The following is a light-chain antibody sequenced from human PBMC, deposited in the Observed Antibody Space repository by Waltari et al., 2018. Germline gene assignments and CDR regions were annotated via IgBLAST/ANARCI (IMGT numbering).Light chain of an antibody. CDR1: QSLVNSAGNTY. Sequence: DVVMTQSPLSLPVTLGQPASLSCRSSQSLVNSAGNTYLNWFQQRPGQSPRRLIYSVSNRDSGVPDRFSGSGSGTDFTLKISRVEAEDVGVYYCMQGKQWPFTFGPGTKVEIK. CDR3: MQGKQWPFT. V-gene: IGKV2-30*01. J-gene: IGKJ3*01. CDR2: SVS.